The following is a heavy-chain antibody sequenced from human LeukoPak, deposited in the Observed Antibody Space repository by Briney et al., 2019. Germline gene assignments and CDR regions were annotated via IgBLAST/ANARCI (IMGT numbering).Heavy chain of an antibody. CDR3: AKVATVTTYALADY. CDR2: IDYSGGDT. CDR1: GFTLSSYE. Sequence: PGGSLRLSCTASGFTLSSYEMSWIRQAPGKGLEWVSSIDYSGGDTHYADSVKGRFTISRDNSKNTLYLQMNSLRAEDTAIYYCAKVATVTTYALADYWGQGTLVTVSS. J-gene: IGHJ4*02. V-gene: IGHV3-23*01. D-gene: IGHD4-17*01.